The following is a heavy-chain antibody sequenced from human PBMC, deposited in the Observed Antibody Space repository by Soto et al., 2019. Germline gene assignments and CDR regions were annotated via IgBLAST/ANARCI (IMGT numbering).Heavy chain of an antibody. V-gene: IGHV4-31*03. CDR3: ASEGHYYYDSSGYYGGAFDI. J-gene: IGHJ3*02. Sequence: PSETLSLTCTVSGGSISSGGYYWSWIRQHPGKGLEWIGYIYYSGSTYYNPSLKSRVTISVDTSKNQFSLKLSSVTAADTAVYYCASEGHYYYDSSGYYGGAFDIWGQGTMVTVSS. CDR2: IYYSGST. CDR1: GGSISSGGYY. D-gene: IGHD3-22*01.